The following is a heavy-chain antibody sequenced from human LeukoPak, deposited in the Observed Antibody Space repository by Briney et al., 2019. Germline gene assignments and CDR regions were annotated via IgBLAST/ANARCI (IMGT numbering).Heavy chain of an antibody. J-gene: IGHJ4*02. V-gene: IGHV3-66*01. CDR3: ARNQDYGGFDF. CDR1: GFTFSDRD. D-gene: IGHD4-23*01. Sequence: PGGSLRLSCAASGFTFSDRDMDWVRQAPGKGLEWVSVIYSGGGTYYADSVKGRFTVSRDNSKNTLYLQMNSLRVDDTAMYYCARNQDYGGFDFWGQGTLVTVSS. CDR2: IYSGGGT.